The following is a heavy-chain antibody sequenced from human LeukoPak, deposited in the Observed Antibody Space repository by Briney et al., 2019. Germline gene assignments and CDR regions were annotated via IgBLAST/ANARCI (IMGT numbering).Heavy chain of an antibody. V-gene: IGHV3-66*01. CDR1: GFTVSSNY. Sequence: PGGSLRLSCAASGFTVSSNYMSWVRQAPGKGLEWVSVIYSGGSTYYADSVKGRFTISRDNSKNTLYLQMNSLRAEDTAVYYCARDRPGYCSSTSCYGAFDIWGQGTMVTVSS. CDR2: IYSGGST. CDR3: ARDRPGYCSSTSCYGAFDI. J-gene: IGHJ3*02. D-gene: IGHD2-2*01.